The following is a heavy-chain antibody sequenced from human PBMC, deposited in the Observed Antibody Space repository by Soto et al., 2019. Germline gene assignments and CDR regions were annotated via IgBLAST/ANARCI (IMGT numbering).Heavy chain of an antibody. CDR2: SYHSGST. Sequence: QLQLQESGSGLVKPSQTLSLTCAVSGGSISSGGYSWSWIRQPPGKGLEWIGYSYHSGSTYYNPSLKSRVTISVDRSKNQFSLKLSSVTAADTAVYYCARANVEMATINAFDIWGQGTMVTVSS. V-gene: IGHV4-30-2*01. J-gene: IGHJ3*02. CDR1: GGSISSGGYS. CDR3: ARANVEMATINAFDI. D-gene: IGHD5-12*01.